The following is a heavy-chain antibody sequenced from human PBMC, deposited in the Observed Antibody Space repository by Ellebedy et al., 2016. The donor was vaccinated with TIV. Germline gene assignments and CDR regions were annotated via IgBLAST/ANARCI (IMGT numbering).Heavy chain of an antibody. CDR3: ARGHKSPYYYDMDV. CDR2: TFYTSKWNY. V-gene: IGHV6-1*01. J-gene: IGHJ6*02. Sequence: SQTLSLTCAISGDRVTNSDDAWTWIRQSPSRGLEWLGRTFYTSKWNYDYVLSVKSRITITADTSKNQFFLQLNSVTPEDTALYYCARGHKSPYYYDMDVWGQGTTVTVSS. CDR1: GDRVTNSDDA.